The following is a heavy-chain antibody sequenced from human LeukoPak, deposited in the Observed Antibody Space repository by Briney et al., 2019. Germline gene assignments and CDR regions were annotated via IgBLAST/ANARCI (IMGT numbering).Heavy chain of an antibody. V-gene: IGHV5-51*01. J-gene: IGHJ4*02. CDR1: GYSFPNYW. Sequence: GESLKISCKGSGYSFPNYWIGWVRQMPGKGLEWMGIIYPGDSDTRYSPAFQGQVTISADKSISTVYLQWSSLKASDTAMYFCARHLDVDILGTIDYWGQGTQATVSS. D-gene: IGHD5-12*01. CDR2: IYPGDSDT. CDR3: ARHLDVDILGTIDY.